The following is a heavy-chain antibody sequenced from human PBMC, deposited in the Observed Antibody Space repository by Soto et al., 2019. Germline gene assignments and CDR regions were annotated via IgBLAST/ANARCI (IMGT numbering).Heavy chain of an antibody. J-gene: IGHJ4*02. CDR2: IFHGGST. Sequence: SETLSFPCVVSGGSFSPYYWSWIRQPPGRGLEWIGQIFHGGSTNYSPSLKSRVTISVDTSKNQFSLELSSVTAAHTAVYYWVRPHYQSNTFYSYFDYWGQGTLVTV. CDR1: GGSFSPYY. CDR3: VRPHYQSNTFYSYFDY. V-gene: IGHV4-34*12. D-gene: IGHD2-15*01.